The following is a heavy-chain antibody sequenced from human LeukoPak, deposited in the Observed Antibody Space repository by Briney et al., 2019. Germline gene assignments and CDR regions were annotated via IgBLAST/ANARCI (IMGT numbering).Heavy chain of an antibody. CDR3: ARDLGYCSGGSCYAFDI. D-gene: IGHD2-15*01. CDR1: GGSISSGSYY. V-gene: IGHV4-61*02. Sequence: SQTLSLTCTVSGGSISSGSYYWSWIRQPAGKGLEWIGSIYYSGSTYYNPSLKSRVTISVDTSKNQFSLKLSSVTAADTAVYYCARDLGYCSGGSCYAFDIWGQGTMVTVSS. J-gene: IGHJ3*02. CDR2: IYYSGST.